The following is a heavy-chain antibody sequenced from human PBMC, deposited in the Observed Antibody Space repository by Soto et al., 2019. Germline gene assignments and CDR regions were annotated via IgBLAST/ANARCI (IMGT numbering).Heavy chain of an antibody. CDR1: GFSFSPAW. CDR2: IKSKGGGGTA. J-gene: IGHJ6*02. V-gene: IGHV3-15*07. Sequence: EVQLVESGGGLVTPGGSLTLSCAASGFSFSPAWMNWVRQAPGKGLEWVGLIKSKGGGGTADYAAPVKGRFNISRDDSKNTIYLQMNSLKPADTALYYRIWQQDFYYGRAVWGQGTTVTVSS. CDR3: IWQQDFYYGRAV. D-gene: IGHD6-13*01.